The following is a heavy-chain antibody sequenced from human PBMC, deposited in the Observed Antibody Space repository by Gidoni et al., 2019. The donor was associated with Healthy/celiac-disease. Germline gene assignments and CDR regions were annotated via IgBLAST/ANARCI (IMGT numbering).Heavy chain of an antibody. CDR3: ARIRGTLLGDFDY. D-gene: IGHD2-8*02. J-gene: IGHJ4*02. V-gene: IGHV2-26*01. CDR1: GFSLSNARMG. Sequence: QVTLKASGPVLVKPTETLTLTCTVSGFSLSNARMGVSWIRQPPGKALEWLAHIFSNDEKSYGTALKSMLTISKNTSKSQVVLTMTNMDPVDTATYYCARIRGTLLGDFDYWGQGTLVTVSS. CDR2: IFSNDEK.